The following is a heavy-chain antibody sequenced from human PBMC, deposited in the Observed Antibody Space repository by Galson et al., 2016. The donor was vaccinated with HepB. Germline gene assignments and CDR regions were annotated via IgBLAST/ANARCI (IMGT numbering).Heavy chain of an antibody. CDR1: GGTFSSHP. CDR3: ARPLSSYFDSGGYVSAFDI. V-gene: IGHV1-69*13. D-gene: IGHD3-22*01. J-gene: IGHJ3*02. CDR2: IIPIFATA. Sequence: SVKVSCKASGGTFSSHPINWVRQAPGQGLEWMGGIIPIFATANSAQKFQGRVTITADESTTTAYMELSSLRSEDTAVYYCARPLSSYFDSGGYVSAFDIWGQGTMVTVSS.